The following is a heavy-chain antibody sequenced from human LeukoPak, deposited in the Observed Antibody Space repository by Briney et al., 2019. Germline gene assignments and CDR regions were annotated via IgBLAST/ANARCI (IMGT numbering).Heavy chain of an antibody. J-gene: IGHJ4*02. Sequence: GESLKISCEGSGYSFTNYWIGWVRQMPGKGLEWMGIIYPDDSDTRYSPSFQGQVTISADKSIGTAYLQWSSLKASDTAMYYCAIGGDSTTSCYRCFNYWGQGTLVTVSS. D-gene: IGHD2-2*01. CDR1: GYSFTNYW. CDR2: IYPDDSDT. CDR3: AIGGDSTTSCYRCFNY. V-gene: IGHV5-51*01.